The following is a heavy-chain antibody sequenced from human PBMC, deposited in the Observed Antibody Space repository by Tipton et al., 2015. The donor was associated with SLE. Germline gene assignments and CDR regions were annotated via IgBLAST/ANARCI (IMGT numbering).Heavy chain of an antibody. J-gene: IGHJ2*01. V-gene: IGHV4-61*02. D-gene: IGHD6-13*01. CDR3: ARPLRIAAAWYFDL. CDR2: IYTSGST. Sequence: TLFLTCTVSGGSISSGSYYWSWIRQPAGKGLEWIGRIYTSGSTNYNPSLKSRVTISVDTSKNQFSLKLSSVTAADTAVYYCARPLRIAAAWYFDLWGRGTLVTVSS. CDR1: GGSISSGSYY.